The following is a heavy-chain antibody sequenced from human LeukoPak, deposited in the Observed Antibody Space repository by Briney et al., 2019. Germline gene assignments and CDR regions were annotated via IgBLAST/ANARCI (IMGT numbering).Heavy chain of an antibody. Sequence: SETLSLTCTVSGGSISSSSYYWGWIRHPPGKGLEWIGSIYYSGSTYYSPSLKSRVTISVDTAKNQFSLKLSSVTAADTSVYYCARQQLYCSGGSCYFVDKPYYFDYWGQGILVTVSS. D-gene: IGHD2-15*01. J-gene: IGHJ4*02. CDR1: GGSISSSSYY. V-gene: IGHV4-39*01. CDR2: IYYSGST. CDR3: ARQQLYCSGGSCYFVDKPYYFDY.